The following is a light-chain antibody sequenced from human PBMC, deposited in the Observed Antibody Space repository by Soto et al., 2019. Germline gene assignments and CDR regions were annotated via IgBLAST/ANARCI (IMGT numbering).Light chain of an antibody. CDR3: QSYDSSLSTV. V-gene: IGLV1-40*01. J-gene: IGLJ2*01. Sequence: QYVLTQPPSVSGAPGQRVTISCTGSSSNIGAGYDVHWYQQLPGTAPKLLIYGNSNRPSGVPDRFSGSKSGTSASLAITGLQAEDEADYYCQSYDSSLSTVFGGGTQLTVL. CDR1: SSNIGAGYD. CDR2: GNS.